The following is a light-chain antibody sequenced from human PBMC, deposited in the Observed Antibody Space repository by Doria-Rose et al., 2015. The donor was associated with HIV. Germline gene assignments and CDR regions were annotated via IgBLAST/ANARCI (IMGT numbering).Light chain of an antibody. CDR2: AAS. V-gene: IGKV1-27*01. CDR3: QKYDTAPLT. CDR1: QDINSC. Sequence: DIRVTQSPSSVSASVGDRVTITCRASQDINSCLAWYQQKPGKIPKLLIYAASTLQSGVPSRFSGSGSGTDFNFTISSLQPEDVATYYCQKYDTAPLTFGQGTRLDLK. J-gene: IGKJ5*01.